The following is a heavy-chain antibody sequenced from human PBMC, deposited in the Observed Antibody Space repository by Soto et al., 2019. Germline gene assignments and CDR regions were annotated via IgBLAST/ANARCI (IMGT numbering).Heavy chain of an antibody. J-gene: IGHJ6*03. CDR1: GFTFSSYA. Sequence: GGSLRLSCAASGFTFSSYAMSWVRQAPGRGLEWVSAFSCSGGSTYYADSVKGRFTISRDNSKNTLYLQMNSLRAEDTAVYYCAKSQRDIVVVPAAFYYYYYMDVWGKGTTVTVSS. D-gene: IGHD2-2*01. CDR3: AKSQRDIVVVPAAFYYYYYMDV. V-gene: IGHV3-23*01. CDR2: FSCSGGST.